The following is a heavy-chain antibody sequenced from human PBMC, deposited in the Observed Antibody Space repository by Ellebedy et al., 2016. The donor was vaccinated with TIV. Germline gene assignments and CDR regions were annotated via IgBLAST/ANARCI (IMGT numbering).Heavy chain of an antibody. J-gene: IGHJ5*02. CDR2: IHHSGST. Sequence: MPSETLSLTCTVSGGSIGSSYWNWIRQAPGKGLEWIGYIHHSGSTNYNPSLNSRVTISMDTSKNQLSLELSSVTAADAAVYYCARRQITERTISEYNWFDPWGQGTLGTVSS. D-gene: IGHD3-3*01. V-gene: IGHV4-59*08. CDR1: GGSIGSSY. CDR3: ARRQITERTISEYNWFDP.